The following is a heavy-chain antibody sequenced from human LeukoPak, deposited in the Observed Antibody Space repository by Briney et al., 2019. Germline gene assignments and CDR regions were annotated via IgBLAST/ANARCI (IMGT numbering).Heavy chain of an antibody. Sequence: GASVKVSCKASGDTFSRYAISWVRPAPGQGLKWMGGIIPIFGTADYAQKFQGRVTITADESTSTAYMELSSLRSEDTAVYYCARGRPYAFDIWGQGTMVTVSS. J-gene: IGHJ3*02. CDR3: ARGRPYAFDI. CDR2: IIPIFGTA. V-gene: IGHV1-69*13. CDR1: GDTFSRYA.